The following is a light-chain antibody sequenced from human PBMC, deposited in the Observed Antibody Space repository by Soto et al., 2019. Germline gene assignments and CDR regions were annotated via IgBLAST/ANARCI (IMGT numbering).Light chain of an antibody. Sequence: QSVLTQPASVSGSPGQSITISCTGTSSDVGGYNYVSWYQQHPGKAPKLMIYDVSNRPSGVSNRFSGSKSGNTASLTISGLQAEDEAEYYCSSYRSSSTHNYVFGRGPKVSDL. CDR3: SSYRSSSTHNYV. CDR1: SSDVGGYNY. CDR2: DVS. J-gene: IGLJ1*01. V-gene: IGLV2-14*01.